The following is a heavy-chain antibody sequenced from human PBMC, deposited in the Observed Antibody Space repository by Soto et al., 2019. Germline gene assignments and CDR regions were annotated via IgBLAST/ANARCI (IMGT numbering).Heavy chain of an antibody. CDR2: IYWDDND. V-gene: IGHV2-5*02. Sequence: QITLKESGPTLVKRTQTLTLTCTFSGFSLTTTGLGVAWIRQPPGKALEWLALIYWDDNDRYSASLRSRLTITKDTSKNQVVLTLTDVDPAXTATYXXXXXXXXXXXWFHPWGQGTLVTVSS. CDR1: GFSLTTTGLG. CDR3: XXXXXXXXXWFHP. J-gene: IGHJ5*02.